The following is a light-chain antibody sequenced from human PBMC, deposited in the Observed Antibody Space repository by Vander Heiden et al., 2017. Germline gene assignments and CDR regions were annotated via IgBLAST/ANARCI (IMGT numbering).Light chain of an antibody. CDR2: GAS. V-gene: IGKV3-15*01. J-gene: IGKJ2*01. Sequence: EIVMTQPPATLSVSPGGRATLTCRASQNIKNDLAWFSQTPGQPPRLLIYGASSRATGVPARFGASGSGTEFTLTISSLQSEDSASYYCQQYNIWPHTFGQGTKLEI. CDR3: QQYNIWPHT. CDR1: QNIKND.